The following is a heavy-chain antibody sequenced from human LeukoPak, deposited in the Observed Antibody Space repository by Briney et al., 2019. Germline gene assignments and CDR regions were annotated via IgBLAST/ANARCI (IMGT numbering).Heavy chain of an antibody. CDR1: GYTFTSYG. V-gene: IGHV1-18*01. D-gene: IGHD3-10*01. CDR2: ISAYNGNT. J-gene: IGHJ5*02. Sequence: ASVKVSCKASGYTFTSYGISWVRQAPGHGLEWMGWISAYNGNTNYAQKLQGRVTMTTDTSTSTAYMELRSLRSDDTAVYYCARDLVVRGLRPNWFDPWGQGTLVTVSS. CDR3: ARDLVVRGLRPNWFDP.